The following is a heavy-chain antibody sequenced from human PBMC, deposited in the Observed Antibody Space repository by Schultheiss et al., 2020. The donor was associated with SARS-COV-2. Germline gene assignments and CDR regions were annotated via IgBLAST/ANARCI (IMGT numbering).Heavy chain of an antibody. Sequence: GGSLRLSCAASGFTFSSYWMHWVRQAPGKGLVWVSRINSDGSSTSYADSVKGRFTISRDNAKNTLYLQMNSLRAEDTAVYYCARERTVHNNYGNVFDIWGQGTMVTVSS. CDR3: ARERTVHNNYGNVFDI. CDR1: GFTFSSYW. CDR2: INSDGSST. V-gene: IGHV3-74*01. D-gene: IGHD4-11*01. J-gene: IGHJ3*02.